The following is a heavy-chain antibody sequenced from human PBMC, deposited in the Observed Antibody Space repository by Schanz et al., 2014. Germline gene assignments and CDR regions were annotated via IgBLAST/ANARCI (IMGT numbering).Heavy chain of an antibody. J-gene: IGHJ4*02. V-gene: IGHV3-23*04. D-gene: IGHD3-10*01. CDR2: ITGASDHI. CDR1: GFIFGSSV. Sequence: VQLVESGGGLIQPGGSLRLSCAASGFIFGSSVMAWVRQAPGKGLEWVSGITGASDHIDYAESVKGRFTISRDNSKNTLYLQMNSLRPEDTAVYYCARGGFGEVSYFDYWGQGTLVTVSS. CDR3: ARGGFGEVSYFDY.